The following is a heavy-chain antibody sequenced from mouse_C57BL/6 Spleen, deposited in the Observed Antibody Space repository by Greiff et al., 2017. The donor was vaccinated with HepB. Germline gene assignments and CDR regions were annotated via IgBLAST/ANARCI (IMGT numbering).Heavy chain of an antibody. J-gene: IGHJ1*03. D-gene: IGHD1-1*01. CDR3: ARYGSSYWYFDV. V-gene: IGHV1-54*01. CDR1: GYAFTNYL. CDR2: INPGSGGT. Sequence: QVQLQQSGAELVRPGTSVKVSCKASGYAFTNYLIEWVKQRPGQGLEWIGVINPGSGGTNYNEKFKGKATLTADQSSSTAYMQLSSLTSEDSAVYFCARYGSSYWYFDVWGTGTTVTVSS.